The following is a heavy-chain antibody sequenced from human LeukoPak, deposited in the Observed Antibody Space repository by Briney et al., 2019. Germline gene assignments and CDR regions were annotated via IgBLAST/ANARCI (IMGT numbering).Heavy chain of an antibody. V-gene: IGHV1-69*13. J-gene: IGHJ4*02. D-gene: IGHD5-24*01. CDR3: ASYPGRDGYNYHY. CDR1: GGTFSSYA. Sequence: GASVKVSCKASGGTFSSYAISWVRQAPGQGLEWMGGIIPIFGTANYAQKFQGRVTITADESTSTAYMELSSLRCEDTAVYYCASYPGRDGYNYHYWGQGTLVTVSS. CDR2: IIPIFGTA.